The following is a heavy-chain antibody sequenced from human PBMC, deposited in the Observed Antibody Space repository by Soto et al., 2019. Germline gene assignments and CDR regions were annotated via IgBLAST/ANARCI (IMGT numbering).Heavy chain of an antibody. CDR2: ITWNSGHI. CDR3: AKGRSSMIVVVMDY. J-gene: IGHJ4*02. V-gene: IGHV3-9*01. CDR1: GFNFDDSA. D-gene: IGHD3-22*01. Sequence: PGGSLRLSCVASGFNFDDSAMNWVRQVPGKGLEWVSGITWNSGHILYADSVKGRFTISRDNAKKSPYLELNSLRPEDTALYYCAKGRSSMIVVVMDYWGQGTPVTVSS.